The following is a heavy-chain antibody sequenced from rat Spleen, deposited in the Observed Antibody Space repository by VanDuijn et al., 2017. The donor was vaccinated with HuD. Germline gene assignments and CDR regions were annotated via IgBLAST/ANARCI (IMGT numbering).Heavy chain of an antibody. CDR2: IWNSGGT. CDR3: AKDHDYSSYVMDV. CDR1: GFSLTSYN. J-gene: IGHJ4*01. D-gene: IGHD1-2*01. Sequence: QVQLKESGPGLVQPSQTLSLTCTVAGFSLTSYNVYWVRQSPGKGLEWMGMIWNSGGTRYNLALKSRLSISKDTSKSQVFLKMNSLQTEDTATYYCAKDHDYSSYVMDVWGQGASVTVSS. V-gene: IGHV2-41*01.